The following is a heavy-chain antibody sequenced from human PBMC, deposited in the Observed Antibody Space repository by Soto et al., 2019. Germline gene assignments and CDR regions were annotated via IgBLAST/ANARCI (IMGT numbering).Heavy chain of an antibody. CDR3: ARWAFASSDWYLGAFDI. J-gene: IGHJ3*02. CDR1: GYTFTSFG. D-gene: IGHD6-19*01. V-gene: IGHV1-18*04. CDR2: ISTSDGNT. Sequence: QVQLVQSGPEVKKPGASVKVSCKASGYTFTSFGISWVRQAPGQGPEWMGWISTSDGNTNYAQKLQDRVTMTTDTPTSTAYMELRSLSSDDSAVYYCARWAFASSDWYLGAFDIWGQGTPVTVSS.